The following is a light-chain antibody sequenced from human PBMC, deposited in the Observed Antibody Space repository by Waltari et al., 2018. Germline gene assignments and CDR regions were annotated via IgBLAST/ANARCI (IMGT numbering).Light chain of an antibody. CDR3: QQYYSTPPS. CDR1: QSILYRSNNKNH. V-gene: IGKV4-1*01. J-gene: IGKJ4*01. Sequence: VMTKSPDSLPLSLGEGATIHCKSSQSILYRSNNKNHLAWYQRKPGQPPQLLIYGASTRECGVPDRFSGSGSGTDFTLTISSLQAEDVAVYYCQQYYSTPPSFGRGTKVEIK. CDR2: GAS.